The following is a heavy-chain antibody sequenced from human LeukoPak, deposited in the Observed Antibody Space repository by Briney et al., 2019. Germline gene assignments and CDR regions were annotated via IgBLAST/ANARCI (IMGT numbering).Heavy chain of an antibody. CDR1: GGTFRSYT. D-gene: IGHD3-10*01. Sequence: GASVKVSCKASGGTFRSYTIIWVRQAPGQGLEWMGGIIPMFGTANYAQKFQGRVTITADESTSTAYMELSSLRSEDTAVYYCARDATVRGPYGGHHFYSYMDVWGKGTTVTISS. V-gene: IGHV1-69*13. J-gene: IGHJ6*03. CDR2: IIPMFGTA. CDR3: ARDATVRGPYGGHHFYSYMDV.